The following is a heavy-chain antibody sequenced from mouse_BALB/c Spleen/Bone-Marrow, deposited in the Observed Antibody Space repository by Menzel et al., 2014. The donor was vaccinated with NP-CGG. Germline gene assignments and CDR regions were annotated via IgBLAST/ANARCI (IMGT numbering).Heavy chain of an antibody. CDR3: TRKDY. Sequence: VQVVESGAELVRPGASVKLSCKASGYTFTSYWINWVKQRPGQNLEWIGNIYPSDSYTNYNQKFKDKATLTVDKSSSTAYMQLSSPTSEDSAVYYCTRKDYWGQGTLVTVSA. CDR1: GYTFTSYW. CDR2: IYPSDSYT. V-gene: IGHV1-69*02. J-gene: IGHJ3*01.